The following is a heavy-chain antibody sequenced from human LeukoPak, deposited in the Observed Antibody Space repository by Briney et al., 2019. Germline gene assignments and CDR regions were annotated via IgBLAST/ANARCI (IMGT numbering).Heavy chain of an antibody. CDR1: GFTFSSHG. Sequence: GGSLRLSCAAPGFTFSSHGMQWVRLAPGKGLEWVALIWYDGSKTNYVDSVMGRFTISRDSSKNTLYLQMDNLRVEDTAVYFCAKDLSYGSLWFDPWGQGTLVTVSS. V-gene: IGHV3-33*06. J-gene: IGHJ5*02. CDR2: IWYDGSKT. CDR3: AKDLSYGSLWFDP. D-gene: IGHD3-10*01.